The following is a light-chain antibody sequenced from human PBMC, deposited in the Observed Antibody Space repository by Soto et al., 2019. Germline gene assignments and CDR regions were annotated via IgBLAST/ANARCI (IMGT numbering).Light chain of an antibody. Sequence: QAVVSQESSLSVSPGGTVTPTCGLISGSVSTANNPNWYQQTPGQAPRTLIYSTSTRSSGVPDRFSGSILGNKAALTITGAQADDESDYYCALLVGNGISVFGSGTKLTVL. J-gene: IGLJ1*01. CDR1: SGSVSTANN. V-gene: IGLV8-61*01. CDR2: STS. CDR3: ALLVGNGISV.